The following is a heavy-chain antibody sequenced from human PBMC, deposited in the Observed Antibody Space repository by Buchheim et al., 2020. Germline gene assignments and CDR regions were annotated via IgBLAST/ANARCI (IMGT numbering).Heavy chain of an antibody. V-gene: IGHV3-23*01. D-gene: IGHD2-15*01. J-gene: IGHJ4*02. Sequence: EVQLLESGGGLVQPGGSLRLSCAASGFTFSNYAMSWVRQAPGKGLEYVAGISASAGGTYHADSVKGRFTISRANSKNKLSLQMNGLRAEDAALYYCAKRYCTGGSCCPDYWGQGTL. CDR1: GFTFSNYA. CDR2: ISASAGGT. CDR3: AKRYCTGGSCCPDY.